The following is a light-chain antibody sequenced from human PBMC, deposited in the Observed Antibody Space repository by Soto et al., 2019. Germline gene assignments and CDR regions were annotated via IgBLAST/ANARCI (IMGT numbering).Light chain of an antibody. J-gene: IGKJ1*01. V-gene: IGKV3-15*01. Sequence: EIVMTQSPATLSVSPGERATLSCRASQSVSSNVAWYQQKPGQAPRLLFHGASSRATGIPARFSGSGSGTEFTLTISSLQSEDFAVYYCQQYNNWPPWTVGQGTKVDSK. CDR1: QSVSSN. CDR2: GAS. CDR3: QQYNNWPPWT.